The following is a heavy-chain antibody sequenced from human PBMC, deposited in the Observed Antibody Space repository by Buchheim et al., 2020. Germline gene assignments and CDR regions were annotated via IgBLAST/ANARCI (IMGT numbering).Heavy chain of an antibody. CDR2: IYYSGST. Sequence: QLQLQESGPGLVKPSETLSLTCTVSGGSLRDSTYHWGWIRQPPGKGLEWIGTIYYSGSTYYNPSLKSRVTISVDTSKNQFSLKLSSVTAADTAVYYCARAERYYYGSGSYSAYYFDYWGQGTL. J-gene: IGHJ4*02. CDR1: GGSLRDSTYH. D-gene: IGHD3-10*01. CDR3: ARAERYYYGSGSYSAYYFDY. V-gene: IGHV4-39*07.